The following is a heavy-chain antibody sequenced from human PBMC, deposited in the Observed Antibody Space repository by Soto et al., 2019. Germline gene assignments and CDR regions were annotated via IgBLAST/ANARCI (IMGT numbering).Heavy chain of an antibody. CDR3: ATESIGYCTNGVCSNRRPNWCDT. CDR2: IKQDGSEK. J-gene: IGHJ5*02. V-gene: IGHV3-7*01. D-gene: IGHD2-8*01. Sequence: GVSLRLSCAASGFTFSSYWMSWVRQAPGKGLEWVANIKQDGSEKYYVDSVKGRFTISRDNAKNSLYLQMNSLRAEDTAVYYCATESIGYCTNGVCSNRRPNWCDTWGQGTLVTVSA. CDR1: GFTFSSYW.